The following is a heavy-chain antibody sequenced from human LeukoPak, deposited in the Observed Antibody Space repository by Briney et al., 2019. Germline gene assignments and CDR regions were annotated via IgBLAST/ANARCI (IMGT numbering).Heavy chain of an antibody. CDR2: IYYSGST. D-gene: IGHD3-10*01. CDR1: GGSISSGDYY. V-gene: IGHV4-30-4*08. J-gene: IGHJ3*02. Sequence: SETLSLTCTVSGGSISSGDYYWSWIRQPPGKGLEWIGYIYYSGSTYYNPSLKSRVTISVDTSKNQFSLKLSSVTAADTAVYYCARVEFFDAFDIWGQGTMVTVSS. CDR3: ARVEFFDAFDI.